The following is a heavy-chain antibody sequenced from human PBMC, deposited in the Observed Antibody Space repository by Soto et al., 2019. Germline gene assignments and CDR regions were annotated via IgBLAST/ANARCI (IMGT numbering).Heavy chain of an antibody. Sequence: GESLKISCRGSGYTFAHYWIGWVRQMPGKGLEWMAIVYPGDSSAVYSPSFQGQVTVSADKSINTAYLQWTSLQASDTAMYYCARHSSEEYCSGGSCYIHYYYYMDSWGKGTTVTVAS. CDR3: ARHSSEEYCSGGSCYIHYYYYMDS. D-gene: IGHD2-15*01. CDR2: VYPGDSSA. V-gene: IGHV5-51*01. CDR1: GYTFAHYW. J-gene: IGHJ6*03.